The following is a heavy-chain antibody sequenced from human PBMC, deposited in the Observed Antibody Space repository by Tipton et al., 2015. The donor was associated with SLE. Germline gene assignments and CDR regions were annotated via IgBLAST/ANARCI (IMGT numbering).Heavy chain of an antibody. D-gene: IGHD4-17*01. CDR1: GFTFSDYY. CDR2: ISSSGSTI. CDR3: AKGFGPVTTAFDY. Sequence: SLRLSCAASGFTFSDYYMSWIRQAPGKGLEWVSYISSSGSTIYYADSVKGRFTISRDDSKNTLYLQMSRLRADDTAVYYCAKGFGPVTTAFDYWGQGTQVTVSS. V-gene: IGHV3-11*01. J-gene: IGHJ4*02.